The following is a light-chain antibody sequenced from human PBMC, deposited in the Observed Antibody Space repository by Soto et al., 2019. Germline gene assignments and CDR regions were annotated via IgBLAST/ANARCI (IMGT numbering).Light chain of an antibody. CDR2: EGS. Sequence: QSALTQPASVSGSPGQSITISCTGTSSDVGSYNLVSWYQQHPGKAPKLMIYEGSKRPSGVSNRFSVSKSGNTASLTISGLQAEDEADYYCCSYAGTPEVVFGVGTKVNVL. J-gene: IGLJ2*01. V-gene: IGLV2-23*01. CDR3: CSYAGTPEVV. CDR1: SSDVGSYNL.